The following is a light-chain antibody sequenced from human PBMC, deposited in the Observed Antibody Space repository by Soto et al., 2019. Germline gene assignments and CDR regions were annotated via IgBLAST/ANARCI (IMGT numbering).Light chain of an antibody. V-gene: IGKV3-11*01. CDR1: QSVSRS. Sequence: EIVLTQSPATLSQSPGERDTLSCRASQSVSRSLAWYQQKPGQAPRLLIYDASNRATGIPARFSGSGSGTDFSLTISSLAPEDFAFYYCQQCSSWPYTFGQGTKLDFK. CDR3: QQCSSWPYT. J-gene: IGKJ2*01. CDR2: DAS.